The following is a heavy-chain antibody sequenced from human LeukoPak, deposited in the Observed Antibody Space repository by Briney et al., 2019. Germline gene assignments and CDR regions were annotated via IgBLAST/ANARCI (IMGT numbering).Heavy chain of an antibody. V-gene: IGHV4-59*12. CDR1: GGSISSYY. J-gene: IGHJ4*02. Sequence: PSESLSLTCTVSGGSISSYYWSWIRQPPGKGLEWIGYIYYSGSTNYNPSLKSRVTISVDRSKNQFSLKLSSVTAADTAVYYCARGDAAAVGYWGQGTLVTVSS. D-gene: IGHD6-13*01. CDR3: ARGDAAAVGY. CDR2: IYYSGST.